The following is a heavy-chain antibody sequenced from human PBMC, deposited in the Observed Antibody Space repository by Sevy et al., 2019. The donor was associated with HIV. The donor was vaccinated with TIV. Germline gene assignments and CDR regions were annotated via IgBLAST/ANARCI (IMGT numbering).Heavy chain of an antibody. D-gene: IGHD1-26*01. V-gene: IGHV3-7*01. CDR3: ARGVGLDC. J-gene: IGHJ4*02. Sequence: GGSLRLSCAASGFTFSPYWMTWVRQAPGKGLEWVANIRPDGSDKYYVDSVKGRFTISRDNAKNSLYLQMNSLRAEDTAMYYCARGVGLDCWGQRALVTVSS. CDR2: IRPDGSDK. CDR1: GFTFSPYW.